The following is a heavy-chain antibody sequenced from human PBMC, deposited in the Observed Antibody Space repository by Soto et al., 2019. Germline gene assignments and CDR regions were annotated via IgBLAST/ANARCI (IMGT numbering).Heavy chain of an antibody. CDR2: INHSGST. Sequence: SETLSLTCAVYGGSFSGYYWTWIRQPPGKGLEWIGEINHSGSTNYNPSLKSRVTISVDTSKNQFSLKLSSVTAAGTAVYYCARVGFNWNDDYYGMDVWGQGTTVT. J-gene: IGHJ6*02. CDR1: GGSFSGYY. CDR3: ARVGFNWNDDYYGMDV. D-gene: IGHD1-20*01. V-gene: IGHV4-34*01.